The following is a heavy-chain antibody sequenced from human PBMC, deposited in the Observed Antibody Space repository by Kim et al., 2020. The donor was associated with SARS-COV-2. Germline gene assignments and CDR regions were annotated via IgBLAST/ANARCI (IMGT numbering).Heavy chain of an antibody. Sequence: GGSLRLSCAASGFTFSDYYMSWIRQAPGKGLEWVSYISSSGSTIYYADSVKGRFTISRDNAKNSLYLQMNSLRAEDTAVYYCARVPHITMPPFDYYYGMDVWGHGTTVTVSS. J-gene: IGHJ6*02. V-gene: IGHV3-11*04. CDR1: GFTFSDYY. D-gene: IGHD3-10*01. CDR3: ARVPHITMPPFDYYYGMDV. CDR2: ISSSGSTI.